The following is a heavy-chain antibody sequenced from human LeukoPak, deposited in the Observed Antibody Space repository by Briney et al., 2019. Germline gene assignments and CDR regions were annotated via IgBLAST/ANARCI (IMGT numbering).Heavy chain of an antibody. D-gene: IGHD2-15*01. CDR3: ARAPPCSGGSCYGGPFGY. CDR1: GGSISSGSYY. J-gene: IGHJ4*02. Sequence: KPSETLSLTCTVSGGSISSGSYYWSWIRQPAGKGLEWIGRIYTSGSTNYNPSLKSRVTISVDTSKNQFSLKLSSVTAADTAVYYCARAPPCSGGSCYGGPFGYWGQGTLVTVSS. CDR2: IYTSGST. V-gene: IGHV4-61*02.